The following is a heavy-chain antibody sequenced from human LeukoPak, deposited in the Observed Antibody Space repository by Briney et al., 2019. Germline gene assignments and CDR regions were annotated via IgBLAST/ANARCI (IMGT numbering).Heavy chain of an antibody. V-gene: IGHV4-34*01. Sequence: PSETLSLTCAVYGGSFSGYYWSWIRQPPGKGLEWIGEINHSGSTNYNPSLKSRVTISVDTSKNQFSLKLSSVTAADTAVYYCARVLVPGPGIAAAGIDYWGQGALVTVSS. CDR1: GGSFSGYY. J-gene: IGHJ4*02. D-gene: IGHD6-13*01. CDR2: INHSGST. CDR3: ARVLVPGPGIAAAGIDY.